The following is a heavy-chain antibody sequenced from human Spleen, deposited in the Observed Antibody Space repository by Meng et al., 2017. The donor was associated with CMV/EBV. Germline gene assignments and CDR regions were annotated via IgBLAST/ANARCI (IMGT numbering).Heavy chain of an antibody. CDR3: ARGGAVAGTGTDY. CDR1: GYSISSGYY. J-gene: IGHJ4*02. V-gene: IGHV4-38-2*02. CDR2: IYHSGST. D-gene: IGHD6-19*01. Sequence: SETLSLTCTVSGYSISSGYYWGWIRQPPGKGLEWIGSIYHSGSTYYNPSLKSRVTISVDTSKNQFSLKLSSVTAADTAVYYCARGGAVAGTGTDYWGQGTLVTVSS.